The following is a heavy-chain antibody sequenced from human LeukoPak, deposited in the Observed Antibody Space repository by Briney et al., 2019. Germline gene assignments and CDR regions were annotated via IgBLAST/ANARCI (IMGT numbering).Heavy chain of an antibody. Sequence: SETLSPTCTVSGGSISSSSYYWGWIRQPPGKGLEWIGSIYYSGSTYYNPSLKSRVTISVDTSKNQFSLKLSSVTAADTAVYYCARVSSSSEFGYYYYYYMDVWGKGTTVTVSS. D-gene: IGHD6-6*01. CDR1: GGSISSSSYY. CDR2: IYYSGST. J-gene: IGHJ6*03. V-gene: IGHV4-39*01. CDR3: ARVSSSSEFGYYYYYYMDV.